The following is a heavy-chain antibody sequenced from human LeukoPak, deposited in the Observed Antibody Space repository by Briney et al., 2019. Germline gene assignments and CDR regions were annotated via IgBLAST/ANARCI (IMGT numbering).Heavy chain of an antibody. CDR1: GGSITNLDYY. Sequence: SETLSLTCTVSGGSITNLDYYWTWIRQPAGKRLEWIGRIYTSGGTNYNPSLKSRVTMSEDRSKNEISLHLASLTAADTALYYCAGRGFSSGTFDIWGPGTFVTVSS. J-gene: IGHJ3*02. D-gene: IGHD3-10*01. CDR3: AGRGFSSGTFDI. CDR2: IYTSGGT. V-gene: IGHV4-61*02.